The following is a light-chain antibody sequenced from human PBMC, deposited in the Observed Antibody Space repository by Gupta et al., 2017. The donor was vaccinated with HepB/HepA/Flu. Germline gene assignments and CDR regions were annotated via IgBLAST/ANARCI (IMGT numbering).Light chain of an antibody. J-gene: IGLJ3*02. V-gene: IGLV1-44*01. CDR1: SSNIGTYT. CDR3: AAWDDSLIGV. Sequence: QSVLTQPPSASGTPGQRVTISGSGSSSNIGTYTVNWYQQCPGAAPKLLIYSNNQRPSGVPDRFSGSKSGTSASLAISGRQSEDEADYYCAAWDDSLIGVFGGGTKLTVL. CDR2: SNN.